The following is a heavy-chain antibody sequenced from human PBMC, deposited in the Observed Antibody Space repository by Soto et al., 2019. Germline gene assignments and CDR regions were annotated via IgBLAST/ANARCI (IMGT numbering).Heavy chain of an antibody. CDR1: GDSITTYKW. D-gene: IGHD7-27*01. CDR3: ATCQLGEYYYAMDI. Sequence: PSETLSLTCGVSGDSITTYKWWTCVRQTPGKGLDWIGEIYDSGNTRYNPSLKSRVTISKDTSKNELSLKLNSVTVADTAVYYCATCQLGEYYYAMDIWGQGTTVTVYS. V-gene: IGHV4-4*02. CDR2: IYDSGNT. J-gene: IGHJ6*02.